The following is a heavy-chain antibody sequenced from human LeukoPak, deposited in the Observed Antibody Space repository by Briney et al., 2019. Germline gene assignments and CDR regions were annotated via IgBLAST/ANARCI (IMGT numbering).Heavy chain of an antibody. CDR1: GDSVSSGSYY. V-gene: IGHV4-61*02. CDR2: IYTGGRS. D-gene: IGHD3-10*01. Sequence: SQTLSLTRTVSGDSVSSGSYYWTWIRQPAGKGLEWLGRIYTGGRSNYNPSLKSRVTMSVDPSKNHFFLTLSSVPAADTAVYYCARDPGYYGSGTRGAFDYWGQGTLVTVSS. CDR3: ARDPGYYGSGTRGAFDY. J-gene: IGHJ4*02.